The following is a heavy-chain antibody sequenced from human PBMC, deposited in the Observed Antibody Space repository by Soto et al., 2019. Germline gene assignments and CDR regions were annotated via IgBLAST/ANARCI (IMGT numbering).Heavy chain of an antibody. V-gene: IGHV4-61*08. Sequence: SETLSLTCTVSGGSISSGDYYWSWIRQPPGKGLEWIGYIYYSGSTNYNPSLKSRVTISVDTSKNQFSLKLSSVTAADTAVYYCARVTPRYCSSTSCSPHFDYWGQGTLVTVS. J-gene: IGHJ4*02. CDR3: ARVTPRYCSSTSCSPHFDY. CDR1: GGSISSGDYY. CDR2: IYYSGST. D-gene: IGHD2-2*01.